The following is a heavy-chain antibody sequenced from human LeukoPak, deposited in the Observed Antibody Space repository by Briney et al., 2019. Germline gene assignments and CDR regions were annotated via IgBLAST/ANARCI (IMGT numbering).Heavy chain of an antibody. D-gene: IGHD3-16*01. V-gene: IGHV3-23*01. J-gene: IGHJ4*02. CDR3: ARDWGKGDY. CDR2: IRGGGGST. Sequence: GGSLRLSCAASGFTFSSYAMSWVRQAPGKGLEWVSGIRGGGGSTYYADSVKGRFTISRDNSKNTLYLQMNSLRAEDTAVYYCARDWGKGDYWGQGTLVTVSS. CDR1: GFTFSSYA.